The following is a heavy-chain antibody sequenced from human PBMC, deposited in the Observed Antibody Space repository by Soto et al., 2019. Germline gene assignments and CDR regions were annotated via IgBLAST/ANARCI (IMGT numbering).Heavy chain of an antibody. J-gene: IGHJ4*02. D-gene: IGHD3-22*01. CDR3: ARGLKKITMIVAPGYFDY. V-gene: IGHV4-34*01. CDR2: INHSGST. Sequence: SETLSLTCAVYGGSFSGYYWSWIRQPPGKGLEWIGEINHSGSTNYNPSLKSRVTISVDTSKNQFSLKLSSVTAADTAVYYCARGLKKITMIVAPGYFDYWGQGTLVTVSS. CDR1: GGSFSGYY.